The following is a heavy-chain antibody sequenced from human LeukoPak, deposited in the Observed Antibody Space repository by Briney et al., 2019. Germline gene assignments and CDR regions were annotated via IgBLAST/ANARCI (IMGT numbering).Heavy chain of an antibody. CDR3: ARIIGSTPNAFDI. CDR2: IWPDDSDT. V-gene: IGHV5-51*01. Sequence: GESLKISCKGSGYSFTSYWIGWVRQVPGNGLEWMGIIWPDDSDTRYSPSFQGQVTISADKSTSTAFLEWSTLKAPDTAMYYCARIIGSTPNAFDIWAQGTMVTVPS. CDR1: GYSFTSYW. J-gene: IGHJ3*02. D-gene: IGHD3-10*01.